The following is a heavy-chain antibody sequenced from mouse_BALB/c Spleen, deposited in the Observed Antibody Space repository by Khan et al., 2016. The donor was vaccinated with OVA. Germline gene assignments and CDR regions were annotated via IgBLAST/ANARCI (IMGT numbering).Heavy chain of an antibody. CDR2: IDPANGNA. CDR3: ARDYWDVFTY. CDR1: GFNIKDTY. Sequence: EVRLQQSGAELVKPGASVKLSCTASGFNIKDTYMHWVKQRPEQGLEWIGRIDPANGNAKYDPKFQGKATITADTSSNTAYLQLSNLTSEATTVYVSARDYWDVFTYWGQGTLVTVSA. J-gene: IGHJ3*01. V-gene: IGHV14-3*02. D-gene: IGHD4-1*01.